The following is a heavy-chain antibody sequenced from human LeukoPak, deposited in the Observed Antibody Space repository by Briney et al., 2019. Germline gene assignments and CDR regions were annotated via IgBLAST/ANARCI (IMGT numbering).Heavy chain of an antibody. Sequence: GGSLRLSCAASGFTFDDYGMSWVRQAPGKGLEWVSGINWNGGSTAYADSVKGRFTISRDNAKDSLYLQMSSLRAEDTAVYYCSRGSGSRFYYGLDVWGQGTTVAVSS. V-gene: IGHV3-20*04. D-gene: IGHD1-26*01. CDR1: GFTFDDYG. J-gene: IGHJ6*02. CDR2: INWNGGST. CDR3: SRGSGSRFYYGLDV.